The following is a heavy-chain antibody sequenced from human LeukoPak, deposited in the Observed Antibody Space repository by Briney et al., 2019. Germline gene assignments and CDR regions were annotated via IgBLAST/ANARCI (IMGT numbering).Heavy chain of an antibody. D-gene: IGHD5-24*01. J-gene: IGHJ4*02. CDR1: GGSISSGSYH. V-gene: IGHV4-61*02. CDR3: ASPMAWAHNRRDSDY. Sequence: SQTLSLTCTVSGGSISSGSYHWTWIRQPAGKGLEWIGRIYTSGTTNYNPSLKSRVSISVDTSKNQFSLKLRSVTAADTAVYYCASPMAWAHNRRDSDYWGLGTLVTVSS. CDR2: IYTSGTT.